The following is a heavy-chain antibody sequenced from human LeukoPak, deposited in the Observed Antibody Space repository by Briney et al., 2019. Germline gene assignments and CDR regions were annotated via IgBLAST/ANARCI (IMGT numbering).Heavy chain of an antibody. CDR3: AKDVGKWESLHFSDY. Sequence: GGSLRLSCLTSGFTLSTNAMSWVRQAPGKGLEWISGISGSGASTYYADSVKGRFTISRDDSRNTLYLQMNSLRGDDTAVYYCAKDVGKWESLHFSDYWGQGTLVTVSS. CDR2: ISGSGAST. D-gene: IGHD1-26*01. J-gene: IGHJ4*02. CDR1: GFTLSTNA. V-gene: IGHV3-23*01.